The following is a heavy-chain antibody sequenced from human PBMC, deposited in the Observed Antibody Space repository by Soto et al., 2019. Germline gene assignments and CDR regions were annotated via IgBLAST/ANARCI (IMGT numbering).Heavy chain of an antibody. CDR2: IIPIFGTA. D-gene: IGHD4-4*01. CDR3: ASETYSNAFDY. Sequence: GASVKVSCKASGYTFTSYAISWVRQAPGQGLEWMGGIIPIFGTANYAQKFQGRVTITADKSTSTAYMELSSLRSEDTAVYYCASETYSNAFDYWGQGTLVTVSS. J-gene: IGHJ4*02. V-gene: IGHV1-69*06. CDR1: GYTFTSYA.